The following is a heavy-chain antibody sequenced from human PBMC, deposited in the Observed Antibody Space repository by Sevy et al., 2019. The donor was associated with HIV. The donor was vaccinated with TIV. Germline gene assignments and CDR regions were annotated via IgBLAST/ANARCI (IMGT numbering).Heavy chain of an antibody. V-gene: IGHV3-49*03. CDR2: IRSKDYGGAT. CDR1: GFTFGDYA. D-gene: IGHD3-22*01. Sequence: GSLRLSCTGSGFTFGDYAMSWYRQAPGMGLEWVGCIRSKDYGGATEYAASVKGRFTISRDDSKSIADLQMNSLKTEDTAVYYCTRGYYYDSSGYSDYWGQGTLVTVSS. CDR3: TRGYYYDSSGYSDY. J-gene: IGHJ4*02.